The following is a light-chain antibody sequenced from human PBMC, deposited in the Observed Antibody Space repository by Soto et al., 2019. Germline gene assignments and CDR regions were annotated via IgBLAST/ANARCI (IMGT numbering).Light chain of an antibody. CDR3: QQYGSSPGT. CDR1: QSVSSN. V-gene: IGKV3D-15*02. Sequence: EIVMTQSPATLSVSLGERATLSCRASQSVSSNLAWYQLKPGQAPRLLIYDTSNRATDIPARFSGSGSGTDFTLTITGLEPEDFAVYYCQQYGSSPGTFGQGTKVDIK. J-gene: IGKJ1*01. CDR2: DTS.